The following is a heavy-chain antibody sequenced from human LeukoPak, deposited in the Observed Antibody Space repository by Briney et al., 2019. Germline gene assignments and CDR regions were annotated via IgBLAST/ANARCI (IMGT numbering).Heavy chain of an antibody. CDR3: ARKGLPDY. J-gene: IGHJ4*02. CDR1: GFTFSSYA. V-gene: IGHV3-21*01. CDR2: ISSRSNYI. D-gene: IGHD2-21*02. Sequence: GGSLRLSCAASGFTFSSYAMSWVRQAPGKGLEWVSSISSRSNYIYYADSVKGRFTISRDNAKNLVHLQMNSLRAEDTAVYYCARKGLPDYWGQGTMVTVSS.